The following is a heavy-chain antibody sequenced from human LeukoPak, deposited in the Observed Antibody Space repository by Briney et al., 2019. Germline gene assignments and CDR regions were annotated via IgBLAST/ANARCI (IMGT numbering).Heavy chain of an antibody. D-gene: IGHD2-21*02. J-gene: IGHJ4*02. CDR3: ARGFVLGAAKNYFDY. Sequence: GGSLRLSCAASRFTFSNYWMSWVRQALGKGLEWVANIKQDGSEKNYVGSVKGRFTISRDNSKNTLSLQMNSLRAEDTALYYCARGFVLGAAKNYFDYWGQGALVTVSS. CDR2: IKQDGSEK. V-gene: IGHV3-7*02. CDR1: RFTFSNYW.